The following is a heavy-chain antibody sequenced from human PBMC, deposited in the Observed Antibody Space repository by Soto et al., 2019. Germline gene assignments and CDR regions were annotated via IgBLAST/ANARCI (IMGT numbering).Heavy chain of an antibody. CDR2: IKQEGGEE. Sequence: RGSLRLSCAASGSTFTSYWISWVRQAPGKGLEWVASIKQEGGEEYYVNSVKGRFTISKDNAKNSLYLQMNSLRAEETAVYYCATSSDTGYIFDFWGQGTLVTVSS. CDR1: GSTFTSYW. V-gene: IGHV3-7*01. CDR3: ATSSDTGYIFDF. J-gene: IGHJ4*02. D-gene: IGHD3-9*01.